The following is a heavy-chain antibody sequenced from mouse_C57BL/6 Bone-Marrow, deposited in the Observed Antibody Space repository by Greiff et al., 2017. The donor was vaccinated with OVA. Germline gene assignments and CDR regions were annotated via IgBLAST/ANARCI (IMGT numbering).Heavy chain of an antibody. D-gene: IGHD1-1*01. CDR2: ISNGGGST. V-gene: IGHV5-12*01. J-gene: IGHJ2*01. Sequence: EVQLVESGGGLVQPGGSLKLSCAASGFTFSDYYMYWVRQTPEKRLEWVAYISNGGGSTYYPDTVKGRFTISRDNSKNTLYLQMSRLKSEDTAMYYCASRGSGSFDYWGQGTTLTVSS. CDR3: ASRGSGSFDY. CDR1: GFTFSDYY.